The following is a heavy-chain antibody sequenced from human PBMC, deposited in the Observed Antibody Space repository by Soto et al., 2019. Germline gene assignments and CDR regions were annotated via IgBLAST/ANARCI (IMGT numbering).Heavy chain of an antibody. V-gene: IGHV4-31*03. Sequence: SETLSLTCTVSGDSISGGASFWSWIRQPPGKGLEWIANVYYSGSSYYNPSLKSRLTISVDTTKNQFSLQLKSMTAADTAVYYCAKLSCTSSTCYFPGWFDPWGQGXLVTVSS. J-gene: IGHJ5*02. D-gene: IGHD2-2*01. CDR2: VYYSGSS. CDR1: GDSISGGASF. CDR3: AKLSCTSSTCYFPGWFDP.